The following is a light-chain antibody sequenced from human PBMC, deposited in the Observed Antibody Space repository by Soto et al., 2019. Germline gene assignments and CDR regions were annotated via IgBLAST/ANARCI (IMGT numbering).Light chain of an antibody. CDR3: SSYAGSNNPYV. Sequence: QSALTQPPSASGSPGQSVTISFTGTSSDVGGYNYVSWYQQHPGKAPKLMIHEVSKRPSGVPDRFSGSKSGNTASLTVSGLQAEDEADYYCSSYAGSNNPYVFGTGTKLTVL. V-gene: IGLV2-8*01. J-gene: IGLJ1*01. CDR2: EVS. CDR1: SSDVGGYNY.